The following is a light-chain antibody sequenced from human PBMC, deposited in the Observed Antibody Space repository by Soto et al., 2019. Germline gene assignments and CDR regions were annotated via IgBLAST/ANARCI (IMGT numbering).Light chain of an antibody. Sequence: IVLTQAPAILSLSTGDRATLACRASQSVGTYLDWYQQKLGQAPRLLIYDASNRTTSIPTRFSGSGSGTDFTLTISSLEPEEFAVYYCQRRVNWLTSGGGTKLE. CDR1: QSVGTY. J-gene: IGKJ4*01. CDR3: QRRVNWLT. V-gene: IGKV3-11*01. CDR2: DAS.